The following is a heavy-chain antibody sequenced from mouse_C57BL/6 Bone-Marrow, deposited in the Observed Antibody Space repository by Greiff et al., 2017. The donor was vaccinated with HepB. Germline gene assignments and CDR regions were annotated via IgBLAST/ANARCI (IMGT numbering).Heavy chain of an antibody. CDR2: IHPSDSDT. Sequence: QVQLQQPGAELVKPGASVKMSCKASGYTFTSYWMHWVKQRPGQGLEWIGRIHPSDSDTNYNQKFKGKATLTVDKSSSTAYMQLSSLTSEDSAVYYCAIEGYYGSSYRFAYWGQGTLVTVSA. D-gene: IGHD1-1*01. CDR1: GYTFTSYW. CDR3: AIEGYYGSSYRFAY. J-gene: IGHJ3*01. V-gene: IGHV1-74*01.